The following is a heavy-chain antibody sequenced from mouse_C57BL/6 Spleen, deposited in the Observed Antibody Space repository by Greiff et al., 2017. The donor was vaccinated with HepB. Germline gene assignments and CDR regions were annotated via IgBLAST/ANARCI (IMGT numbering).Heavy chain of an antibody. V-gene: IGHV3-6*01. CDR2: ISYDGSN. J-gene: IGHJ2*01. CDR3: ARGPGRYFDY. CDR1: GYSITSGYY. D-gene: IGHD4-1*01. Sequence: DVKLQESGPGLVKPSQSLSLTCSVTGYSITSGYYWNWIRQFPGNKLEWMGYISYDGSNNYNPSLKNRISITRDTSKNQFFLKLNSVTTEDTATYYCARGPGRYFDYWGQGTTLTVSS.